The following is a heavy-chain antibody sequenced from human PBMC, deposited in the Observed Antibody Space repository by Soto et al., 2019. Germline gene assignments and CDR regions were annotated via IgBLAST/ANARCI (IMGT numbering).Heavy chain of an antibody. J-gene: IGHJ5*02. CDR2: TYYRSKCYS. CDR3: ARGPSPIAP. Sequence: RTLSLTCALSGDSVSSNTAAWNWISQSPARGIEWLGSTYYRSKCYSYYSPSVKSRLTIKPDTSNNQFSLQWNSLTPEDMPVYYCARGPSPIAPWGQGILVTVPS. CDR1: GDSVSSNTAA. V-gene: IGHV6-1*01.